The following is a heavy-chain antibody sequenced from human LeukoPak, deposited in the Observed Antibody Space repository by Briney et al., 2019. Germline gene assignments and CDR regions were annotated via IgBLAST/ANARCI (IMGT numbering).Heavy chain of an antibody. CDR3: ARDTPAISSGSFSPGDWFDP. CDR2: IIPIFGTA. J-gene: IGHJ5*02. V-gene: IGHV1-69*01. Sequence: SVKVSCKASGGTFSSYAISWVRQAPGQGLEWMGGIIPIFGTANYAQKFQGRVTITADESTSTAYMELSSLRSEDTAVYYCARDTPAISSGSFSPGDWFDPWGQGTLVTVSS. D-gene: IGHD3-10*01. CDR1: GGTFSSYA.